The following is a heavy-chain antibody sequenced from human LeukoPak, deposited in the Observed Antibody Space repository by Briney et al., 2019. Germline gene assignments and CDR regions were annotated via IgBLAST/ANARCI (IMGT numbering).Heavy chain of an antibody. CDR3: AKDSYSSSWYSPLFDY. Sequence: GGSLRLSCAASGFTFSSYSMNWVRQAPGKGLEWVSFISSSSNTIYYADSVKGRFTISRDNAKNSLYLQMNSLRAEDTALYYCAKDSYSSSWYSPLFDYWGQGTLVTVSS. D-gene: IGHD6-13*01. CDR1: GFTFSSYS. CDR2: ISSSSNTI. J-gene: IGHJ4*02. V-gene: IGHV3-48*04.